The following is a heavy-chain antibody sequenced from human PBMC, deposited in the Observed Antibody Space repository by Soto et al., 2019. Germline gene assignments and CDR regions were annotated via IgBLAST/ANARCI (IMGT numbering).Heavy chain of an antibody. CDR2: IYYSGST. CDR1: GGSISSYY. CDR3: ARHADGIVVVPAAIYY. V-gene: IGHV4-59*08. D-gene: IGHD2-2*02. J-gene: IGHJ4*02. Sequence: PSEALSLTCAVSGGSISSYYWRWIRQPPGKGLEWIGYIYYSGSTNYNPSLKSRVTISVDTSKNQFSLKLSSVTAADTAVYYCARHADGIVVVPAAIYYWGQGTLVTVSS.